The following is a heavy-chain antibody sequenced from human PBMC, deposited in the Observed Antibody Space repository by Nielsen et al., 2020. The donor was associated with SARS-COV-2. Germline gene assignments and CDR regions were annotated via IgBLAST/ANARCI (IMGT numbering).Heavy chain of an antibody. CDR1: GYPFTSYG. J-gene: IGHJ4*02. CDR3: ARDYSFGRPFDY. V-gene: IGHV1-18*01. Sequence: ASVKVSCKASGYPFTSYGVSWVRQAPGKGLEWMGWISGENDDTKYVEKFQGKVTLTTDTSTRTAYMELRSLNFDDTAVYYCARDYSFGRPFDYWGQGTLVTVSS. D-gene: IGHD5-18*01. CDR2: ISGENDDT.